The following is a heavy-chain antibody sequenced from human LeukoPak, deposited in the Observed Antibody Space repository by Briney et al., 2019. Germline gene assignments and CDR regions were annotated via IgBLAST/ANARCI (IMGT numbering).Heavy chain of an antibody. CDR3: ARRTFGRNDFDY. CDR1: GFIFSDYY. CDR2: ISPSGSTI. Sequence: PGGSLRLSRAASGFIFSDYYMSWLRQAPGKGLEWVSYISPSGSTINYADSVKGRFTISRDNAKNSLYLQMNSLRADDTAVYYCARRTFGRNDFDYWGQGTLVTVSS. D-gene: IGHD3-16*01. J-gene: IGHJ4*02. V-gene: IGHV3-11*01.